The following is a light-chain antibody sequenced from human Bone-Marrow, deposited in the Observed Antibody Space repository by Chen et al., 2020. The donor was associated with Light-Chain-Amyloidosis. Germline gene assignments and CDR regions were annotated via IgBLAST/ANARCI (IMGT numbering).Light chain of an antibody. Sequence: AIQMTQSPSSLSASVGDRVTITCRASQGIRNDLGWYQQKTGKAPKLLIYAASSLQSGVPSRFSGSGSGTDFTLTISSLQPEDFATYYCLQDYNYPTFGQGTKVEIK. CDR1: QGIRND. V-gene: IGKV1-6*01. CDR2: AAS. CDR3: LQDYNYPT. J-gene: IGKJ1*01.